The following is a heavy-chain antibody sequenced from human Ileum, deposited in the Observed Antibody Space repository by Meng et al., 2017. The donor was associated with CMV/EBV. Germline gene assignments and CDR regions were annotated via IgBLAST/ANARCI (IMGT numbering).Heavy chain of an antibody. Sequence: QVQLQQWGAGQLKPSETLSVVCAVHNSAFSDYYWTWIRRSPGKGLEWIGEINNRGSTNYNPSLKSRVTISIDTSRNQFSLKLTSMTAADTAVYYCARASPQRRFLSYWGQGTLVTVSS. D-gene: IGHD3-3*01. CDR1: NSAFSDYY. CDR3: ARASPQRRFLSY. J-gene: IGHJ4*02. CDR2: INNRGST. V-gene: IGHV4-34*01.